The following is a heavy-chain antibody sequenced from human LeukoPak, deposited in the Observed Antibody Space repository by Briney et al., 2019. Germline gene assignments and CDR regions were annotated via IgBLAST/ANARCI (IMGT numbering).Heavy chain of an antibody. Sequence: GGSLRLSCEASGFRFSDYFMNWIRQAPGKGLEWLSYINSGGTNILYAESVKGRFTISRDNAKQTLYLEMNSLTVEDTATYYCATSRVFDYWGHGTLVTVSS. J-gene: IGHJ4*01. V-gene: IGHV3-11*04. CDR2: INSGGTNI. CDR1: GFRFSDYF. CDR3: ATSRVFDY.